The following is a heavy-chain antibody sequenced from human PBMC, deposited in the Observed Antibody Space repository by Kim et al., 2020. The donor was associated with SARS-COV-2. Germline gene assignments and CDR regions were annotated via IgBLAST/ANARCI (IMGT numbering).Heavy chain of an antibody. CDR1: GFTFSSYG. V-gene: IGHV3-30*18. Sequence: GGSLRLSCAASGFTFSSYGMHWVRQAPGKGLEWVAVISYDGSNKYYADSVKGRFTISRDNSKNTLYLQMNSLRAEDTAVYYCAKETSDFWSGYLLDYWG. J-gene: IGHJ4*01. D-gene: IGHD3-3*01. CDR3: AKETSDFWSGYLLDY. CDR2: ISYDGSNK.